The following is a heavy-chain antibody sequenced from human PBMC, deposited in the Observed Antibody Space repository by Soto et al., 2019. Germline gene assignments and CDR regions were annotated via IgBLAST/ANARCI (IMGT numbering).Heavy chain of an antibody. D-gene: IGHD3-10*01. CDR3: AKVGDYYGNYDHWYFDL. J-gene: IGHJ2*01. CDR1: GFTFSSYG. CDR2: ISYDGSNK. Sequence: GGSLRLSCAASGFTFSSYGMHWVRQAPGKGLEWVAVISYDGSNKYYADSVKGRFTISRDNSKNTLYLQMNSLRAEDTAVYYCAKVGDYYGNYDHWYFDLWGRGALVTVSS. V-gene: IGHV3-30*18.